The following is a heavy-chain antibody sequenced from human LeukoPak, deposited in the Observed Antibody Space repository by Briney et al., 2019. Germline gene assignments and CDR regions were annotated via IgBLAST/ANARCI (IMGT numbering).Heavy chain of an antibody. CDR3: ARVACSSTSCYTNYYYYYMDV. V-gene: IGHV4-4*07. Sequence: PSETLSLTCTVSGGSISSYYWSWIRQPAGKGLEWIGRIYFSGTTNYNPSLKSRVNISVDTSKNQFSLSLSSVTAADTAVYYCARVACSSTSCYTNYYYYYMDVWGKGTTVTVSS. J-gene: IGHJ6*03. CDR2: IYFSGTT. CDR1: GGSISSYY. D-gene: IGHD2-2*02.